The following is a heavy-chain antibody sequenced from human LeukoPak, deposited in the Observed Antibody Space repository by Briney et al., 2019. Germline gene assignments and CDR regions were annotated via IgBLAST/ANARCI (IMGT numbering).Heavy chain of an antibody. CDR1: GFIFTNYG. V-gene: IGHV3-30*02. J-gene: IGHJ4*02. CDR3: AKGHDYEMDY. D-gene: IGHD4/OR15-4a*01. CDR2: IRYDGTNK. Sequence: GGSLRLSCAASGFIFTNYGMHWVRQAPGKGLEWVAFIRYDGTNKYYADSVKGRFTISKDNSKNTLYLQMNSLRAEDTAVYFCAKGHDYEMDYWGQGTLVTVSS.